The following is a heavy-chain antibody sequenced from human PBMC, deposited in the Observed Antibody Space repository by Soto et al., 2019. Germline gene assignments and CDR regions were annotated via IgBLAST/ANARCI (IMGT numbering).Heavy chain of an antibody. CDR3: ASEDCISTSCYLADY. V-gene: IGHV1-18*01. CDR2: ISAYNGNT. Sequence: QVQLVQSGAEVKKPGASVKVSCKASGYTFTSYGINWVRQAPGQGLEWMGWISAYNGNTNYAQKLQGRVTMTTDTSTSRAYMELRSLRSDDTAVYYCASEDCISTSCYLADYWGQGTLVTVSS. D-gene: IGHD2-2*01. J-gene: IGHJ4*02. CDR1: GYTFTSYG.